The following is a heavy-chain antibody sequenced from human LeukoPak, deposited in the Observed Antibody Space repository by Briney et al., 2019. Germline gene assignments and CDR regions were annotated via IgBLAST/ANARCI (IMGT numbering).Heavy chain of an antibody. J-gene: IGHJ4*02. D-gene: IGHD3-16*01. CDR3: AGLPMITFGRVN. Sequence: GGSLRLSCAASGFTFSSNYMSWVRQAPGKGLEWGSDIYSGGSTYYAHSVKGRFTISRHNSKNTLYLQMNSLRAEDTAVYYCAGLPMITFGRVNWGQGTLVTVSS. V-gene: IGHV3-53*01. CDR2: IYSGGST. CDR1: GFTFSSNY.